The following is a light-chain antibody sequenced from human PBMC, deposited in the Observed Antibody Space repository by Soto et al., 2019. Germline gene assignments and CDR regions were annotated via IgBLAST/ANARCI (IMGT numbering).Light chain of an antibody. J-gene: IGKJ4*01. CDR3: QQYDNWPPQLT. Sequence: EIVMTQSPATLSVSPGERATLFCRACQSVGSNLAWYQHKPGQAPRLLIFGASTRATGIPARFSGSGSGTEFTLTISSLQSEDFAVYYCQQYDNWPPQLTFGGGTKVEI. CDR1: QSVGSN. V-gene: IGKV3-15*01. CDR2: GAS.